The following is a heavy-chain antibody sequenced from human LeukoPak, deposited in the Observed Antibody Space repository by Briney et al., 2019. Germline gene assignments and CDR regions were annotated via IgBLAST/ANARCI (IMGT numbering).Heavy chain of an antibody. CDR2: IKSKTDGGTT. V-gene: IGHV3-15*01. J-gene: IGHJ4*02. CDR1: GFTFSNAW. D-gene: IGHD1-26*01. Sequence: PGGSLRLSCAASGFTFSNAWMSWVRQAPGKGLEWVGRIKSKTDGGTTDYAAPVKGRFTISRDDSKNTLYLQMNSLKTEDTAVYYCTTDHEWEPNLDYWGQGTLLTVSS. CDR3: TTDHEWEPNLDY.